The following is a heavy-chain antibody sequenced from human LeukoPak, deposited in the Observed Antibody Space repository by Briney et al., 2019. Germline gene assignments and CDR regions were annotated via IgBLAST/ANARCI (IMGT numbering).Heavy chain of an antibody. CDR3: ARGYSYGYYFDY. Sequence: SETLSLTCAVSGGSISSSNWWSWVRRPPGKGLEWIGEIYHSGSTNYNPSLKSRVTISVEKSKNQFSLKLSSVTAADTAVYYCARGYSYGYYFDYWGQGTLVTVSS. CDR1: GGSISSSNW. D-gene: IGHD5-18*01. J-gene: IGHJ4*02. CDR2: IYHSGST. V-gene: IGHV4-4*02.